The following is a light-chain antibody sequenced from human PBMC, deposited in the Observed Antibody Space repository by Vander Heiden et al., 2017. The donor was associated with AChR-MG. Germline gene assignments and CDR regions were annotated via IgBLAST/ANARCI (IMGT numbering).Light chain of an antibody. CDR1: QSVSNY. CDR2: DAS. Sequence: DIVLTQSPATLSLSPGERATLSCRASQSVSNYLAWYRHNPGQAPRLLIYDASNRATGTPARFSGSGSGTDFTLTISSLEPDDFAVYYCQRHDYWLSLTFGGGTKVEIK. V-gene: IGKV3-11*01. J-gene: IGKJ4*01. CDR3: QRHDYWLSLT.